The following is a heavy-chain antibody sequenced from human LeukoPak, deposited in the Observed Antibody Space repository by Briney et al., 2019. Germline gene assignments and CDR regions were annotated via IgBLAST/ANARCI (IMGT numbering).Heavy chain of an antibody. CDR3: ARARTTRGFDY. V-gene: IGHV3-33*01. J-gene: IGHJ4*02. CDR2: IWYDGSNK. CDR1: GFTFNSYG. D-gene: IGHD4-17*01. Sequence: GGSLRLSCAASGFTFNSYGIHWVRQAPGRGLEWVAFIWYDGSNKYYADSVKGRFTISRDNSKNTLYLQMNSLRAEDTAVYHCARARTTRGFDYWCQGTLVNVSS.